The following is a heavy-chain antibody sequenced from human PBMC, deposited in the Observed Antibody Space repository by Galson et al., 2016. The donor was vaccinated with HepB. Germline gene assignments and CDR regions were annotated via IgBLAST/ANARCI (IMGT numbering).Heavy chain of an antibody. CDR2: SYGDGRT. Sequence: SLRLSCAAYGLPVSNDYMSWVRQAPGKGLKWVSVSYGDGRTYYAESVKGRFTISRVTSKNTVFLQMNSLRGEDTAVYYCARDPGFRNGMDVWGQGTTVTVS. CDR3: ARDPGFRNGMDV. J-gene: IGHJ6*02. V-gene: IGHV3-53*01. CDR1: GLPVSNDY.